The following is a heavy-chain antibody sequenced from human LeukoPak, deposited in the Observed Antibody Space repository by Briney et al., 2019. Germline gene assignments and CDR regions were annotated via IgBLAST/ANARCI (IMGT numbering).Heavy chain of an antibody. Sequence: SETLSLTCAVYGASFSGYYWSWIRQPPVKGLEWIGEINHSGSTNYNPSLKSRVTISVDASKNQFSLKLSSVTAADTAVYYCARRGANSGSYSHFDLWGQGTLVTVSS. CDR2: INHSGST. J-gene: IGHJ5*02. D-gene: IGHD1-26*01. CDR3: ARRGANSGSYSHFDL. CDR1: GASFSGYY. V-gene: IGHV4-34*01.